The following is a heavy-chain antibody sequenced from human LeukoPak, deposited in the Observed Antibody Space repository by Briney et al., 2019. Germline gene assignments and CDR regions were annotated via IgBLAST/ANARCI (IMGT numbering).Heavy chain of an antibody. J-gene: IGHJ4*02. D-gene: IGHD3-22*01. CDR1: GFIFSNFG. CDR3: ARVGDYENSGSQPFDY. Sequence: GGSLRLSCAASGFIFSNFGMHWVRQAPGKGLEWVAVIWYDGGYKYYLGSVKGRFTISRDNAKNTLYLQMNKLRVEDMAVYYCARVGDYENSGSQPFDYWGQGTLITVSS. V-gene: IGHV3-33*01. CDR2: IWYDGGYK.